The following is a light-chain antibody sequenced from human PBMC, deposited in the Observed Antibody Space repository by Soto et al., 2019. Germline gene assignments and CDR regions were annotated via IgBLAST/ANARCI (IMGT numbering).Light chain of an antibody. CDR3: QQYNSLWT. J-gene: IGKJ1*01. V-gene: IGKV1-5*01. CDR2: DAS. Sequence: GDRVTITCRASQSISSWLAWYQQKPGKAPKLLIYDASSLESGVPSRFSGSGSGTEFTLTISSLQPDEFATYYCQQYNSLWTCGQGTKVEIK. CDR1: QSISSW.